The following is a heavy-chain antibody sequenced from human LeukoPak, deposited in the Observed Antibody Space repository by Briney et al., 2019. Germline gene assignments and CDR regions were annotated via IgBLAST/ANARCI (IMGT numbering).Heavy chain of an antibody. CDR3: ARERATGTSDAFDI. J-gene: IGHJ3*02. CDR2: IYYSGST. CDR1: GGSISSYY. V-gene: IGHV4-59*01. D-gene: IGHD6-13*01. Sequence: SETLSLTCTVSGGSISSYYWSWIRQPPGKGLEWIGYIYYSGSTNYNPSLKSRVTISVDTSKNQFSLKLTFVTAADTAVYYCARERATGTSDAFDIWGQGTMVTVSA.